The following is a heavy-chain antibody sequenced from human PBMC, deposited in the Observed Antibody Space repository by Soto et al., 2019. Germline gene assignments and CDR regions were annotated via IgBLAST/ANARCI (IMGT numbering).Heavy chain of an antibody. J-gene: IGHJ5*02. Sequence: PGESLKVSCRGSGYSCTSYGGGWVLQMPGKGLEWMGIIYPGDSDTRYSPSFQGQVTISADKSISTAYLQWSSLKASDTAMYYCARLRIPTYPRLRYFDWLSPPGPWGQGTLVTVSS. V-gene: IGHV5-51*01. CDR1: GYSCTSYG. CDR2: IYPGDSDT. D-gene: IGHD3-9*01. CDR3: ARLRIPTYPRLRYFDWLSPPGP.